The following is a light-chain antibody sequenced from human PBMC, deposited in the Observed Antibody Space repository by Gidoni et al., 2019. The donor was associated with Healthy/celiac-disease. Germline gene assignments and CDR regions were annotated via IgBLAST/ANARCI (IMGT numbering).Light chain of an antibody. CDR3: QQSYSTLVT. CDR1: QSISSY. V-gene: IGKV1-39*01. Sequence: DIQMTESPSSLSASVGDRVTITCRASQSISSYLNWYQQKPGEAPKLLIYAASSLQSGVPSRFSGSGSGTDFTLTISSLQPEDFATYYCQQSYSTLVTFGQXTKLEIK. J-gene: IGKJ2*01. CDR2: AAS.